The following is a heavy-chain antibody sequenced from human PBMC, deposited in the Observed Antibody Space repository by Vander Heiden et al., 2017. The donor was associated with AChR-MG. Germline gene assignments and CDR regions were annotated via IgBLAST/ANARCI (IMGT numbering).Heavy chain of an antibody. CDR3: ARLGEDSSGYMYYFDY. V-gene: IGHV5-51*01. J-gene: IGHJ4*02. CDR2: IYPGDSDT. Sequence: EAQLVQSGAEVKKPGEPMTISCKGSGYSFTSYWIGWGRRMPGKGLEWMGIIYPGDSDTRYSPSFQGQVTISADKSISTAYLQWSSLKASDTAMYYCARLGEDSSGYMYYFDYWGQGTLVTVSS. CDR1: GYSFTSYW. D-gene: IGHD3-22*01.